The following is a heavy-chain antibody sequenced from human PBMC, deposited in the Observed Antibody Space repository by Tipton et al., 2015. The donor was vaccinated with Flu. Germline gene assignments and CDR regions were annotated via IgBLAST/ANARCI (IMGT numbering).Heavy chain of an antibody. CDR3: ARERGGLLRY. J-gene: IGHJ4*02. CDR2: VFYSGA. D-gene: IGHD1-26*01. V-gene: IGHV4-59*01. CDR1: GDSISSNY. Sequence: TLSLTCTVSGDSISSNYWNWIRQAPGKGLEWIGYVFYSGANYNPSLRSRVTMSLDTSKNQFSLKLTFVTAKDTAVYYCARERGGLLRYWGQGALVTVSS.